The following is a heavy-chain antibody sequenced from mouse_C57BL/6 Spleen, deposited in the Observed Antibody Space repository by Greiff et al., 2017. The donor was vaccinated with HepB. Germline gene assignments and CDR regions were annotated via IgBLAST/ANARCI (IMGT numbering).Heavy chain of an antibody. CDR1: GFNIKDYY. D-gene: IGHD1-1*01. CDR3: ARNYGSSYAMDY. J-gene: IGHJ4*01. Sequence: EVQLQQSGAELVKPGASVKLSCTASGFNIKDYYMHWVKQRTEQGLEWIGRIDPEDGETKYAPQFQGKATITADTSSNTDYLQLSSLTSADTALYYCARNYGSSYAMDYWGQGTSVTVSS. V-gene: IGHV14-2*01. CDR2: IDPEDGET.